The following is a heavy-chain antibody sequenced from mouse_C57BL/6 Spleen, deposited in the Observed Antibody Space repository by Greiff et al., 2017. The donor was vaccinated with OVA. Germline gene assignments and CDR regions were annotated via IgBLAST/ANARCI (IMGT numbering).Heavy chain of an antibody. D-gene: IGHD2-4*01. V-gene: IGHV1-61*01. J-gene: IGHJ2*01. Sequence: QVQLQQSGAELVRPGSSVKLSCKASGYTFTSYWMDWVKQRPGQGLEWIGNIYPSDSETHYNQKFKDKATLTVDKSSSTAYMQLSSLTSEDSAVYYCARRAYDYDHYWGQGTTLTVSS. CDR1: GYTFTSYW. CDR2: IYPSDSET. CDR3: ARRAYDYDHY.